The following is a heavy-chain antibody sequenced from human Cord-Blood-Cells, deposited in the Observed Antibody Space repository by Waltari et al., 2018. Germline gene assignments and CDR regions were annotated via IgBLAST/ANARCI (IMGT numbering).Heavy chain of an antibody. D-gene: IGHD6-13*01. CDR2: IYSGGST. J-gene: IGHJ4*02. CDR1: GFTVSSNY. CDR3: ATPGIAAAGTLYYFDY. Sequence: EVQLVESGGGLLQPGGSLRLSCAASGFTVSSNYMSWVRQAPGKGLEWVSVIYSGGSTYYADSVKGRFTISRDNSKNTLYLQMNSLRAEDTAVYYCATPGIAAAGTLYYFDYWGQGTLVTVSS. V-gene: IGHV3-53*01.